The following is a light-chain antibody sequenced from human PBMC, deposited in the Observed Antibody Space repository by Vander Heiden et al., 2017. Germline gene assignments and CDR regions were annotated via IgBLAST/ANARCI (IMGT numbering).Light chain of an antibody. Sequence: DIQMTPSPSSLSASVGERVTITCRASQSISSYLNWYQQRQGKAPKLLIYAASSLQSGVPSRFSGSGAGTDFTLTISSLQPEDFATYYCQQSYSTLTTFGQGSRLEIK. CDR1: QSISSY. V-gene: IGKV1-39*01. CDR2: AAS. J-gene: IGKJ5*01. CDR3: QQSYSTLTT.